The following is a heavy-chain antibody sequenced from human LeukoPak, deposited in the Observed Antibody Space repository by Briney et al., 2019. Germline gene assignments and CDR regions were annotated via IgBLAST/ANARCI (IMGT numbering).Heavy chain of an antibody. CDR3: ARQGPFIVVVPVATKSAFDI. J-gene: IGHJ3*02. V-gene: IGHV4-4*07. Sequence: SETLSLTCTVSGGSISSYYWSWIRQPAGKGLEWIGRIYTSGSTNYNPSLKSRVTMLVDTSKNQFSLKLSSVTAADTAVYYCARQGPFIVVVPVATKSAFDIWGQGTMVTVSS. D-gene: IGHD2-2*01. CDR1: GGSISSYY. CDR2: IYTSGST.